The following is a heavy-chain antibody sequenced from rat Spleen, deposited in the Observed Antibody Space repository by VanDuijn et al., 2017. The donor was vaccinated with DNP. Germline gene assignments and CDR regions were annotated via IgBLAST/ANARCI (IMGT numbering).Heavy chain of an antibody. V-gene: IGHV5-58*01. D-gene: IGHD4-1*01. CDR1: GFTFSSYW. CDR2: INTDGSTT. J-gene: IGHJ2*01. CDR3: AIANGDY. Sequence: EVQLVETGGGLVQPGRSLKLSCVASGFTFSSYWMYWIRQAPGKGLEWVASINTDGSTTYYPDSVKGRFTTSRDNAENTVYLQMNSLRSEDTATYYCAIANGDYWGQGVMVTVSS.